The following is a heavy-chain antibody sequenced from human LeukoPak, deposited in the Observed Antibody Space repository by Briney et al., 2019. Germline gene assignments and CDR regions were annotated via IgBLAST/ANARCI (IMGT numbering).Heavy chain of an antibody. Sequence: GGSLRLSCAASGFTFSSYGMHWGRQAPGKGLEWVAVISYDGSNKYYADSVKGRFTISRDNSKNTLYLQMNSLRAEDTAVYYCAKDGAYSSGWNPFDYWGQGTLVTVSS. CDR1: GFTFSSYG. CDR2: ISYDGSNK. D-gene: IGHD6-19*01. J-gene: IGHJ4*02. CDR3: AKDGAYSSGWNPFDY. V-gene: IGHV3-30*18.